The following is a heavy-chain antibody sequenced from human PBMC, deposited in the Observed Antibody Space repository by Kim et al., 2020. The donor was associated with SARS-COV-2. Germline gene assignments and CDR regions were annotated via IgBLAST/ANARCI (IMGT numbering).Heavy chain of an antibody. V-gene: IGHV4-59*01. Sequence: SETLSLTCTVSGGSISTYYWSWIRQPPGKGLEWIGYIYYSGSTNYNPSLKSRVIISVDTSKNQFSLKLSSVTAADTAVYYCARAGINSNLTPFDYWGQG. CDR2: IYYSGST. D-gene: IGHD6-13*01. CDR1: GGSISTYY. CDR3: ARAGINSNLTPFDY. J-gene: IGHJ4*02.